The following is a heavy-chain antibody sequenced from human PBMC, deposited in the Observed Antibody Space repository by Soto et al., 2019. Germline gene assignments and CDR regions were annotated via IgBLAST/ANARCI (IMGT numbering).Heavy chain of an antibody. CDR3: AKAFSFFGEGMDV. CDR2: ISGSGGST. V-gene: IGHV3-23*01. Sequence: GSLRLSCAPSGFTFSSYAMSWVRQAPGKGLEWVSAISGSGGSTYYADSVKGRFTISRDNSKNTLYLQMNSLRAEDTAVYYCAKAFSFFGEGMDVWGQGTTVTVSS. CDR1: GFTFSSYA. J-gene: IGHJ6*02. D-gene: IGHD3-10*01.